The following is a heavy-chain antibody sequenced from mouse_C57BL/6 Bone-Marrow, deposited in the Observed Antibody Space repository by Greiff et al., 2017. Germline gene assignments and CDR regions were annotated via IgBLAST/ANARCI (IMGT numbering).Heavy chain of an antibody. V-gene: IGHV1-85*01. D-gene: IGHD1-1*01. CDR1: GYTFTSYD. Sequence: QVQLQQSGPELVKPGASVKLSCKASGYTFTSYDINWVKQRPGQGLEWIGWIYPRDGSTKYNEKFKGKATLTVDTSSSTAYMELHSLTSEDSAVYFCARSEVSSYGYVDVWGTGTTVTVSS. CDR3: ARSEVSSYGYVDV. J-gene: IGHJ1*03. CDR2: IYPRDGST.